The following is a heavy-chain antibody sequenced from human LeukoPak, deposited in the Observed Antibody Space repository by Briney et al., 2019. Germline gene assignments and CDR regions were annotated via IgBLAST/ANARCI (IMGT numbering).Heavy chain of an antibody. Sequence: GGSLRLSCAASGFTFSSYAMSWVRQAPGKGLEWVSAISCSGGSTYYADSVKGRFTISRDNSKNTLYLQMNSLRAEDTAVYYCAKDHTPSSWYPSGYWGQGTLVTVSS. J-gene: IGHJ4*02. D-gene: IGHD6-13*01. V-gene: IGHV3-23*01. CDR1: GFTFSSYA. CDR3: AKDHTPSSWYPSGY. CDR2: ISCSGGST.